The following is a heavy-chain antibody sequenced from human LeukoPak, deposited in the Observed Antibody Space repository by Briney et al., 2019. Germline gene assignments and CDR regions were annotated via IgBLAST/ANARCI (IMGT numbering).Heavy chain of an antibody. CDR2: ISSSGSTI. CDR3: AELGITMIGGV. Sequence: HPGGSLRLSCAASGFTFSSYEMHWVRQPPGKGLEWVSYISSSGSTIYYADSVKGRFTISRDNAKNSLYLQMNSLRAEDTAVYYCAELGITMIGGVWGKGTTVTISS. V-gene: IGHV3-48*03. CDR1: GFTFSSYE. J-gene: IGHJ6*04. D-gene: IGHD3-10*02.